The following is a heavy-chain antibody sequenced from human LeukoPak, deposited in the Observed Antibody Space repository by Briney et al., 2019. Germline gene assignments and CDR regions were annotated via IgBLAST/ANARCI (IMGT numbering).Heavy chain of an antibody. D-gene: IGHD6-19*01. Sequence: ASVKVSCKASGYTFTSYDINWVRQATGQGLEWMGWMNPNSGNTGYAQKFQGRVTMTRNTSISTAYMELSSLRSEDTAVYYCARGGESGWYLRYYYYMDVWGKGTTVTISS. V-gene: IGHV1-8*01. J-gene: IGHJ6*03. CDR2: MNPNSGNT. CDR3: ARGGESGWYLRYYYYMDV. CDR1: GYTFTSYD.